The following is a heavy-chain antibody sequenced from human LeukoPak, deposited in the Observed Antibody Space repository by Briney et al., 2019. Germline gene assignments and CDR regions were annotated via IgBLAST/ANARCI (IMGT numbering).Heavy chain of an antibody. Sequence: ASVKVSCKASGYTFTSYYMHWVRQAPGQGLEWMGWINPNSGGTNYAQKFQGRVTMTRDTSISTAYMELSRLRSDDTAVYYCARMDGTIFGVVIPYYFDYWGQGTLVTVSS. CDR1: GYTFTSYY. V-gene: IGHV1-2*02. J-gene: IGHJ4*02. CDR2: INPNSGGT. CDR3: ARMDGTIFGVVIPYYFDY. D-gene: IGHD3-3*01.